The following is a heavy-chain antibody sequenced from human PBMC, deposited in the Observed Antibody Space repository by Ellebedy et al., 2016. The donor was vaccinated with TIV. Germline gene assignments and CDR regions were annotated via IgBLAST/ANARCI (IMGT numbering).Heavy chain of an antibody. CDR1: GGSIRTSIYY. V-gene: IGHV4-39*07. Sequence: MPSETLSLTCTVPGGSIRTSIYYWGWIRQPPGKGREGIGTMSYSGSTYYNPSLKSRFTISVDTSKNQFSLKLSSVTAADAAEYYCARDEYNISWFKYWGQGTLVTVSS. J-gene: IGHJ4*02. D-gene: IGHD6-13*01. CDR2: MSYSGST. CDR3: ARDEYNISWFKY.